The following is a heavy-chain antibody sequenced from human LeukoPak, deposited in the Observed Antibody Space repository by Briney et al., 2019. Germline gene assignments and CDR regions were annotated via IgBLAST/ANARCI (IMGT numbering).Heavy chain of an antibody. CDR1: GGSISSYY. CDR3: ARSTGGYSYGRYFDY. D-gene: IGHD5-18*01. Sequence: SETLSLTCTVSGGSISSYYWSWIRKPPAKGLERIGYIYYSGSTNYNPSLKSRVTISVDTSKNQFSLKLSSVAAADTAGYYGARSTGGYSYGRYFDYLGQGSLVTVSS. V-gene: IGHV4-59*01. CDR2: IYYSGST. J-gene: IGHJ4*02.